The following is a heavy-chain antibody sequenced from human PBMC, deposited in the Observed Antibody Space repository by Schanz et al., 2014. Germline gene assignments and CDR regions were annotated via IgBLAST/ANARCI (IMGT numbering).Heavy chain of an antibody. CDR2: MNESHSTI. V-gene: IGHV3-23*01. CDR3: ANNWNLDY. D-gene: IGHD1-20*01. J-gene: IGHJ4*02. CDR1: GFTFSSYS. Sequence: VQLLESGGGLVQPGGSLRLSCTASGFTFSSYSMNWVRQAPGKGLEWVSAMNESHSTIYYADSVRGRFTISRDNAENTLFLQMNSLRAEDTAVYYCANNWNLDYWGQGTLVTVSS.